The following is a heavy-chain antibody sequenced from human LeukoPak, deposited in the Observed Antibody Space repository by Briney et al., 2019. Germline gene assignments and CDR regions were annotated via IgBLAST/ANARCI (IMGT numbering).Heavy chain of an antibody. CDR2: IYHTGST. D-gene: IGHD3-10*01. J-gene: IGHJ4*02. V-gene: IGHV4-38-2*01. Sequence: SSETLSLTCDVSGYYISSGYYWGWIRQPPGKGLEWIGSIYHTGSTYYNPSLKSRVSISVDTSKNQFSLKLSSVTAADTAVYYCARGVLYWGQGTLVTVSS. CDR3: ARGVLY. CDR1: GYYISSGYY.